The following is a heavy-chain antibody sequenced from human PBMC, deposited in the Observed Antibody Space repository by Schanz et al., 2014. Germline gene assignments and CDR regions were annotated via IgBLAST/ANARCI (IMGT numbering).Heavy chain of an antibody. CDR3: AREPLSGYNWFDP. CDR2: IYTSGST. J-gene: IGHJ5*02. V-gene: IGHV4-61*02. D-gene: IGHD6-25*01. CDR1: GASISSGTYY. Sequence: QVQLQESGPGLVKPSQTLSLTCIVSGASISSGTYYWSWLRQPAGKGLEWIGRIYTSGSTNYNPSRKSRVTLSLATPKNQFSLKLSSVPAADTAVYYCAREPLSGYNWFDPWGQGSLVTVSS.